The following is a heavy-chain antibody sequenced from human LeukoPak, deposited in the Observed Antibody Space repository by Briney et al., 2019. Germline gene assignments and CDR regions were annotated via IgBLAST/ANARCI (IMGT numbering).Heavy chain of an antibody. CDR1: GYSISSGYY. V-gene: IGHV4-38-2*01. Sequence: SETLSLTCAVSGYSISSGYYWGWIRQPPGKGLEWIGSIYHSGSTYYNPSLKSRVTISVDTSKNQFSLKLSSVTAADTAVYYCARVLVVVAATSYYHYGMDVWGKGTTVTVSS. J-gene: IGHJ6*04. CDR2: IYHSGST. CDR3: ARVLVVVAATSYYHYGMDV. D-gene: IGHD2-15*01.